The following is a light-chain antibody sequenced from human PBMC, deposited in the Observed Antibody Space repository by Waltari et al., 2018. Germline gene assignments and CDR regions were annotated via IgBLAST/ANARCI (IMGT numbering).Light chain of an antibody. CDR1: INDIGRFDF. V-gene: IGLV2-14*01. CDR2: EAK. CDR3: SSYTTRSTWV. Sequence: QSALTQTASVSASPGQSITMSCTGTINDIGRFDFVSWYQQHPGQAPRLLIYEAKYRPSGVSDRFSGSKSDNTASLTIFGLQAEDEADYYCSSYTTRSTWVFGGGTKLTVL. J-gene: IGLJ3*02.